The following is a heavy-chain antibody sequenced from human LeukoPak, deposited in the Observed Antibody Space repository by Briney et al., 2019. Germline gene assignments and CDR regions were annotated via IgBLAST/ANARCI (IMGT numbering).Heavy chain of an antibody. D-gene: IGHD3-10*01. J-gene: IGHJ5*02. V-gene: IGHV3-23*01. Sequence: PGGSLRLSCAASGFTFSSYWMSWVRQAPGKGLEWVSAISGSGGSTYYADSVKGRFTISRDNSKNTLYLQMNSLRAEDTAVYYCAKDQARAPYGSGIELWGQGTLVTVSS. CDR1: GFTFSSYW. CDR2: ISGSGGST. CDR3: AKDQARAPYGSGIEL.